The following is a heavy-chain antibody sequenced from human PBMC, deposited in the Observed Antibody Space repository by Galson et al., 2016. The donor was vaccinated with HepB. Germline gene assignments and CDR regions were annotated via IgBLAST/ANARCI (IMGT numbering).Heavy chain of an antibody. CDR3: AKEGCYYDSSGCGFDY. CDR2: ISYDGSNK. V-gene: IGHV3-30*18. Sequence: SLRLSCAVSGFTFSRYGMYWVRQAPAKGLEWVALISYDGSNKYYADSVKGRFTISRDNSKNPLYLQMNSLSAEDTAVYYCAKEGCYYDSSGCGFDYWGQGTLVTVSS. D-gene: IGHD3-22*01. CDR1: GFTFSRYG. J-gene: IGHJ4*02.